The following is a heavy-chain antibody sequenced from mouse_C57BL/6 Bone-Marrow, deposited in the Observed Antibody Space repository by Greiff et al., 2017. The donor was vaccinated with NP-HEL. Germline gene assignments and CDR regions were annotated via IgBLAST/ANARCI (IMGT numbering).Heavy chain of an antibody. Sequence: EVKLVESGGGLVQPKGSLKLSCAASGFTFNTYAMHWVRQAPGKGLEWVARIRSKSSNYASYYADTVKDRFTISRDNSQSILYLQMNNLKTEDTAMYYCVSSGLAWFAYWGQGTLVTVSA. J-gene: IGHJ3*01. V-gene: IGHV10-3*01. D-gene: IGHD1-3*01. CDR2: IRSKSSNYAS. CDR3: VSSGLAWFAY. CDR1: GFTFNTYA.